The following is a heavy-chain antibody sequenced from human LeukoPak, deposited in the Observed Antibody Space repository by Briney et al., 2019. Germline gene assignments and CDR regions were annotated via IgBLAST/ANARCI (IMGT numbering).Heavy chain of an antibody. CDR2: INHSGST. CDR3: ARRRFTDDYVWGSYRQTYYFDY. CDR1: GGSFSGYY. Sequence: PSETLSLTCAVYGGSFSGYYWSWIRQPPGKGLEWIGEINHSGSTNYNPSLKSRVTISVDTSKNQFSLKLSSVTAADTAVYYCARRRFTDDYVWGSYRQTYYFDYWGQGTLVTVSS. J-gene: IGHJ4*02. D-gene: IGHD3-16*02. V-gene: IGHV4-34*01.